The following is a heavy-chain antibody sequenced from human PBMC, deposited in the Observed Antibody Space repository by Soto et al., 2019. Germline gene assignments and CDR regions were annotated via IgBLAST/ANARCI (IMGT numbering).Heavy chain of an antibody. J-gene: IGHJ6*02. CDR2: IYYSGST. V-gene: IGHV4-61*01. CDR1: GGSVSSGSYY. Sequence: QVQLQESGPGLVKPSETLSLTCTVSGGSVSSGSYYWSWIRQPPGKGLEWIGYIYYSGSTNYNPPPKSRVTLPVDTSKNQFSLKLSSVTAADTAVYYCARGIEGWYQGRYYYGMDVWGQGTTVTVSS. CDR3: ARGIEGWYQGRYYYGMDV. D-gene: IGHD6-19*01.